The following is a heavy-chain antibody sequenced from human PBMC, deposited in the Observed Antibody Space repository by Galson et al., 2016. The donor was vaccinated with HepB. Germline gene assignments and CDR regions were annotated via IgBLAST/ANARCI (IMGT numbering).Heavy chain of an antibody. J-gene: IGHJ4*02. CDR1: GFTFSTYS. V-gene: IGHV3-21*01. Sequence: LRLSCAASGFTFSTYSMNWVRRAPGKGLEWVSSIDSTSRWIYYADSVRGRLTISRDNAQNSLYLQMDSLRAEDTAVYYCARDYIMMTVTWGPDYWGQGTLVSVSS. CDR3: ARDYIMMTVTWGPDY. D-gene: IGHD4-17*01. CDR2: IDSTSRWI.